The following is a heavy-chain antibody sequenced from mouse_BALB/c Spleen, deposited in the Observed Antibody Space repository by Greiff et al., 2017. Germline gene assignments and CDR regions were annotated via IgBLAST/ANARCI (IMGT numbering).Heavy chain of an antibody. Sequence: VQLQQSGAELARPGASVKLSCKASGYTFTSYWMQWVKQRPGQGLEWIGAIYPGDGDTRYTQKFKGKATLTADKSSSTAYMQLSSLASEDSAVYYCASDEGAYWGQGTLVTVSA. CDR3: ASDEGAY. V-gene: IGHV1-87*01. CDR1: GYTFTSYW. J-gene: IGHJ3*01. CDR2: IYPGDGDT.